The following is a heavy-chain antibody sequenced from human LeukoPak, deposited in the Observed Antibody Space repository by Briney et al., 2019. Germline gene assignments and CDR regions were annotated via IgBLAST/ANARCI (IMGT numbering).Heavy chain of an antibody. CDR1: GGSISSSSYY. J-gene: IGHJ4*02. Sequence: PSETLSLTCTVSGGSISSSSYYWGWIRQPPGKGLEWIGSIYYSGSTYYNPSLKSRVTISVDTSKNQFSLKLSSVTAADTAVYYCVVWFGENPRGWGQGTLVTVSS. CDR2: IYYSGST. D-gene: IGHD3-10*01. V-gene: IGHV4-39*07. CDR3: VVWFGENPRG.